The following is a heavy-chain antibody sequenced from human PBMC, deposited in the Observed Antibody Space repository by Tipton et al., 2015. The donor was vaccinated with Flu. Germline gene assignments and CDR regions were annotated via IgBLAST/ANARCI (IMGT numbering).Heavy chain of an antibody. CDR1: GGAFRGSY. V-gene: IGHV4-34*01. D-gene: IGHD1-14*01. CDR3: ARNVPGRKGFDP. CDR2: INHSGST. J-gene: IGHJ5*02. Sequence: TLSLTCAVYGGAFRGSYWSWVRPPPGKGLEWIGEINHSGSTNYKPSLKSRVTISVDTSKNQLSLKLNSVIAADTAVYYCARNVPGRKGFDPWGQGTLVTVSS.